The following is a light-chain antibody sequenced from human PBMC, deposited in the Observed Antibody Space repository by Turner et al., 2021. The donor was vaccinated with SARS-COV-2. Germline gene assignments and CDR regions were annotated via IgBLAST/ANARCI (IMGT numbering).Light chain of an antibody. CDR1: QSISNH. CDR3: QQSYSTPKT. V-gene: IGKV1-39*01. J-gene: IGKJ2*01. CDR2: AAT. Sequence: DIQMTQSPSSLSASVGDRVTITCRASQSISNHLHWYQQKSGEAPKVLIYAATALRSGVPSRFSVIGSGTDFSLTISSLQPEDFATYYCQQSYSTPKTFGQVTKLEIK.